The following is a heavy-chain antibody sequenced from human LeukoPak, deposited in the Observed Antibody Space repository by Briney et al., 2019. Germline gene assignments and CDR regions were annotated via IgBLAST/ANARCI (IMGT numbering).Heavy chain of an antibody. CDR3: ARSGTGEYFDY. J-gene: IGHJ4*02. CDR1: GGSFSGYY. CDR2: IYYSGST. Sequence: PSETLSLTCAVYGGSFSGYYWSWIRQPPGKGLEWIGYIYYSGSTNYNPSLKSRVTISVDTSKNQFSLKLSSVTAADTAVYYCARSGTGEYFDYWGQGTLVTVSS. D-gene: IGHD7-27*01. V-gene: IGHV4-59*08.